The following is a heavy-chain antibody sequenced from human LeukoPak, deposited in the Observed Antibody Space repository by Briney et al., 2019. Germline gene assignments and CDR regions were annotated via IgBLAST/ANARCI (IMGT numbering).Heavy chain of an antibody. V-gene: IGHV1-18*04. Sequence: ASVKVSCKASGYTFTSYGISWVRQAPGQGLEWMGWISAYNGNTNYAQKLQGRVTMTTDTSTSIAYMELRSLRSDDTAVYYCARLPLYYDILTGYYTYYYYYGMDVWGKGTTVTVSS. CDR1: GYTFTSYG. CDR3: ARLPLYYDILTGYYTYYYYYGMDV. J-gene: IGHJ6*04. CDR2: ISAYNGNT. D-gene: IGHD3-9*01.